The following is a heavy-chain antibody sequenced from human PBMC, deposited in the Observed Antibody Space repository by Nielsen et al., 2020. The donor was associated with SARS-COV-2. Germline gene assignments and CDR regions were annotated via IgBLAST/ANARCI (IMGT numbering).Heavy chain of an antibody. CDR3: ATDGWGIAVAY. V-gene: IGHV4-34*01. CDR1: GGSISSYY. Sequence: SETLSLTCTVSGGSISSYYWSWIRQPPGKGLEWIGEINHSGSTNYNPSLKSRVTISVDTSKNQFSLKLSSVTAADTAVYYCATDGWGIAVAYWGQGTLVTVSS. D-gene: IGHD6-19*01. CDR2: INHSGST. J-gene: IGHJ4*02.